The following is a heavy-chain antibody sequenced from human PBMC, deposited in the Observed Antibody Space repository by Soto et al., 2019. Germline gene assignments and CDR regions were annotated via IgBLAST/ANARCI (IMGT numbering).Heavy chain of an antibody. Sequence: ASVKVSCKASGYTFTSYGISWVRQAPGQGLEWMGWISAYNGNTNYAQKLQGRVTMTTDTSTSTAYMELRSLRSDDTAVYYCARERNTAMAKNGTPYYHSGMAVWAQGTTVTVSS. CDR2: ISAYNGNT. D-gene: IGHD5-18*01. CDR3: ARERNTAMAKNGTPYYHSGMAV. J-gene: IGHJ6*02. CDR1: GYTFTSYG. V-gene: IGHV1-18*01.